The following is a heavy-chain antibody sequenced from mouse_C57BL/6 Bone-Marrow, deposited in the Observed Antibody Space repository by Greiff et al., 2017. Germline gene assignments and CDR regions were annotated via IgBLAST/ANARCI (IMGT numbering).Heavy chain of an antibody. CDR3: AREGGSLSYASDY. CDR1: GYTFTSYW. J-gene: IGHJ4*01. Sequence: QVQLQQPGAELVMPGASVKLSCKASGYTFTSYWMHWVKQRPGQGLEWIGEIDPSDSYTNYNQKFKGKSTLTVDKSSSTAYMQLSSLTSEDSAVYYYAREGGSLSYASDYWGQGTSVTVSS. CDR2: IDPSDSYT. D-gene: IGHD6-2*01. V-gene: IGHV1-69*01.